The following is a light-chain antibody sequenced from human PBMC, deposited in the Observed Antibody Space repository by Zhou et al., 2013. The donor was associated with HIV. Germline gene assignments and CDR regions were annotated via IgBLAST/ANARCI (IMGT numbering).Light chain of an antibody. Sequence: DIVMTQTPLSLSVTLGQPASIACRSSQSLVHTDGNTYLNWFQQRPGQPPRRLIYKVSNRDSGVPDRFSGSGSGTDFTLKISRVEAEDVGVYYCMQGTHWPPTFGQGTKVE. V-gene: IGKV2-30*02. CDR3: MQGTHWPPT. CDR2: KVS. CDR1: QSLVHTDGNTY. J-gene: IGKJ1*01.